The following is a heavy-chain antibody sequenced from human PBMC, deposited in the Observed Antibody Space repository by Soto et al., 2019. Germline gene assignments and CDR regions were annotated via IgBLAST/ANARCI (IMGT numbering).Heavy chain of an antibody. CDR3: ARYGSGSYYAKGYYYGMDV. Sequence: QVQLQESGPGLVKPSETLSLTCTVSGGSISSYYWSWIRQPPGKGLEWIGYIYYSGSTNYNPSLKSRVTISVDTSKNQFSLKLSSVTAADTAVYYCARYGSGSYYAKGYYYGMDVWGQGTTVTVSS. CDR1: GGSISSYY. CDR2: IYYSGST. D-gene: IGHD3-10*01. J-gene: IGHJ6*02. V-gene: IGHV4-59*01.